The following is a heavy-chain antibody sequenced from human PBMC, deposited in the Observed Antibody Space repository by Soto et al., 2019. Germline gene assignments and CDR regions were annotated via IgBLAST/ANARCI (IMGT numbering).Heavy chain of an antibody. J-gene: IGHJ4*02. Sequence: ASVKVSCKASGCTFASYAISWMRQAPGQGLEWMGWISAYNGNTNYAQKLQGRVTMTTDTSTSTAYMELRSLRSDDTAVYYCARDPPPPDYWGQGTRVTVSS. V-gene: IGHV1-18*01. CDR1: GCTFASYA. CDR3: ARDPPPPDY. CDR2: ISAYNGNT.